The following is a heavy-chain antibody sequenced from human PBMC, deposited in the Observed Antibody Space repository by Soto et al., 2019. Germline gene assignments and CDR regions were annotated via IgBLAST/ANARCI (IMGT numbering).Heavy chain of an antibody. D-gene: IGHD3-3*01. CDR2: IIPIFGTA. V-gene: IGHV1-69*13. J-gene: IGHJ5*02. CDR3: ARASELLRFLLVDP. Sequence: SVKVSCKASGGTFSSYAISWVRQAPGQGLEWMGGIIPIFGTANYAQKFQGRVTITADESMSTAYMELSSLRSEDTAVYYCARASELLRFLLVDPWGQGTLVTVSS. CDR1: GGTFSSYA.